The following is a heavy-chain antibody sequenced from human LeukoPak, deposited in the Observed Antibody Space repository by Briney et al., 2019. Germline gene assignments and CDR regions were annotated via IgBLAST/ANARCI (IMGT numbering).Heavy chain of an antibody. J-gene: IGHJ6*03. CDR2: ISSTSSYI. CDR1: GFTFSSYA. D-gene: IGHD4-17*01. V-gene: IGHV3-21*01. Sequence: GGSLRLSCAASGFTFSSYAMSWVRQAPGKGLEWVSSISSTSSYIYYADSVKGRFTISRDNAKNSLFLQMNSLRVEDTAVYYCARGLRTTVWDYYYYMDVWGKGTTVTVSS. CDR3: ARGLRTTVWDYYYYMDV.